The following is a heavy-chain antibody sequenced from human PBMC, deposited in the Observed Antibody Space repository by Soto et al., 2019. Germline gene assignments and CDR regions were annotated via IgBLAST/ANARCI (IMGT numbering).Heavy chain of an antibody. Sequence: EVQLLESGGGLVQPGGSLRLSCAASGFTFSSYAMSWVRQAPGKGLEWVSAISGSGGSTYYADSVKGRFTISRDNSKNTLYLQKNSLRAEDTAVYYCARYRDYGDYPTRSYWGQGTLVTVSS. J-gene: IGHJ4*02. CDR3: ARYRDYGDYPTRSY. D-gene: IGHD4-17*01. V-gene: IGHV3-23*01. CDR2: ISGSGGST. CDR1: GFTFSSYA.